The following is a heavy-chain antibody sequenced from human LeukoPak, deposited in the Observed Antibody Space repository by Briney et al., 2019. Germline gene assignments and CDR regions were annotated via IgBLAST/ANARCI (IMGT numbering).Heavy chain of an antibody. CDR2: IYYSGST. CDR1: GGSISSYY. Sequence: PSETLSLTCTVPGGSISSYYWSWIRKPPGKGLEWIGYIYYSGSTNYNPSLKSRVTISVDMSKNQFSLKLSSVTAADTAVYYCARGPGGIAAAGYYFDYWGQGTLVTVSS. V-gene: IGHV4-59*01. CDR3: ARGPGGIAAAGYYFDY. J-gene: IGHJ4*02. D-gene: IGHD6-13*01.